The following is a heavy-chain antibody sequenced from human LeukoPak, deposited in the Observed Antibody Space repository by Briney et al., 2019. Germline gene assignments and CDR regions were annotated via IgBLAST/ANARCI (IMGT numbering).Heavy chain of an antibody. CDR1: GGTFSSYA. D-gene: IGHD3-3*01. V-gene: IGHV1-69*13. CDR2: IIPIFGTA. Sequence: SVKVSCKASGGTFSSYAISWVRQAPGQGLEWMGGIIPIFGTANYAQKFQGRVTITADESTSTAYMELSSLRSEDTAVYYCARDSNFWSGYYKDNWFDPWGQGTLVTVSS. CDR3: ARDSNFWSGYYKDNWFDP. J-gene: IGHJ5*02.